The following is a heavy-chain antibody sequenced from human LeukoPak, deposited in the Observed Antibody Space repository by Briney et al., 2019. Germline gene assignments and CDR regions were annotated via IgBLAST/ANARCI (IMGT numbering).Heavy chain of an antibody. Sequence: GASVKVSCKASGGTFSSYAISWVRQAPGQGLEWMGGIIPIFGTANYAQKFQGRVTITADESTSTAYMELSSLRSEDTAVYYCARSLLVVYAIAEGGTDYWGQGTLVTVSS. V-gene: IGHV1-69*13. D-gene: IGHD2-8*01. CDR2: IIPIFGTA. CDR1: GGTFSSYA. CDR3: ARSLLVVYAIAEGGTDY. J-gene: IGHJ4*02.